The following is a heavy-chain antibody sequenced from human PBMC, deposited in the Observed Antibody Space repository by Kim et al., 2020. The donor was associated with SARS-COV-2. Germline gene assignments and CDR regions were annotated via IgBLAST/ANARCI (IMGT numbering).Heavy chain of an antibody. J-gene: IGHJ4*02. CDR1: GFTFSSYA. D-gene: IGHD1-26*01. CDR3: VQDRYSGSYSPPTHFDY. CDR2: ISSNGGST. V-gene: IGHV3-64D*09. Sequence: GGSLRLSCSASGFTFSSYAMHWVRQAPGKGLEYVSAISSNGGSTYYADSVKGRFTISRDNSKNTLYLQMSSLRAEDTAVYYCVQDRYSGSYSPPTHFDYWGQGTLVTVSS.